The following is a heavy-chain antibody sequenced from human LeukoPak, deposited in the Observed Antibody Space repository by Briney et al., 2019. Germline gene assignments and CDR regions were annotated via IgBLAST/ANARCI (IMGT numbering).Heavy chain of an antibody. D-gene: IGHD1-26*01. CDR2: INPSGGST. Sequence: ASVKVSCKASGYTFTGYYMHWVRQAPGQGLEWMGIINPSGGSTSYAQKFQGRVTMTRDTSTSTVYMELSSLRSEDTAVYYCARARETNWEILSLDAFDIWGQGTMVTVSS. CDR1: GYTFTGYY. V-gene: IGHV1-46*01. CDR3: ARARETNWEILSLDAFDI. J-gene: IGHJ3*02.